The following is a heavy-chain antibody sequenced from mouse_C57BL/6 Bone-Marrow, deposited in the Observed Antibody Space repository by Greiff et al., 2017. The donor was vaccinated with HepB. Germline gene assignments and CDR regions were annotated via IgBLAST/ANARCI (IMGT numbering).Heavy chain of an antibody. J-gene: IGHJ3*01. CDR1: GFNIKDYY. CDR2: IDPEDGET. V-gene: IGHV14-2*01. Sequence: EVKLQESGAELVKPGASVKLSCTASGFNIKDYYMHWVKQRTEQGLEWIGRIDPEDGETKYAPKFQGKATITADTSSNTAYLQLSSLTSEDTAVYYCALILSWFAYWGQGTLVTVSA. CDR3: ALILSWFAY. D-gene: IGHD1-1*02.